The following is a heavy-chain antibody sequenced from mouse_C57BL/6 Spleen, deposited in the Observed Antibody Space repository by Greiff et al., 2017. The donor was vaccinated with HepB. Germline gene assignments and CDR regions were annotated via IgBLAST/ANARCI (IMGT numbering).Heavy chain of an antibody. CDR3: ARDYYGSSYWFAY. J-gene: IGHJ3*01. V-gene: IGHV1-55*01. CDR2: IYPGSGST. CDR1: GYTFTSYW. Sequence: LQESGAELVKPGASVKMSCKASGYTFTSYWITWVKQRPGQGLEWIGDIYPGSGSTNYNEKFKSKATLTVDTSSSTAYMQLSSLTSEDSAVYYCARDYYGSSYWFAYWGQGTLVTVSA. D-gene: IGHD1-1*01.